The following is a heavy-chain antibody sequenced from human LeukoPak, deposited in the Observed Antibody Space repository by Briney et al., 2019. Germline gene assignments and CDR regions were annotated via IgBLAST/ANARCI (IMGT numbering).Heavy chain of an antibody. CDR3: ASQNRDSKLRFLEWSRGYYYYYMDV. CDR2: ISSSSSTI. Sequence: GGSLRLSCAASGFTFSSYSMNWVRQAPGKGLEWVSYISSSSSTIYYADSVKGRFTISRDNAKNSLYLQMNSLRAEDTAVYYCASQNRDSKLRFLEWSRGYYYYYMDVWGKGTTVTVSS. CDR1: GFTFSSYS. D-gene: IGHD3-3*01. V-gene: IGHV3-48*01. J-gene: IGHJ6*03.